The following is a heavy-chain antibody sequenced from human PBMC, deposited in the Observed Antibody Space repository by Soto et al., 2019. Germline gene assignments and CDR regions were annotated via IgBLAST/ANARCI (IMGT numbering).Heavy chain of an antibody. J-gene: IGHJ3*02. CDR3: AREGRDTSMDPFDI. D-gene: IGHD5-18*01. CDR2: IGVAGDA. V-gene: IGHV3-13*04. Sequence: EVQLVESGGGLVQPGGSLRLSCAASGFTLSSYEIHWVRQTTGKRLEWVSAIGVAGDAFYPGSVKGRFTISRENAKNSVYLQMNILRAGDTAVYYCAREGRDTSMDPFDIWGQGTMVTVSS. CDR1: GFTLSSYE.